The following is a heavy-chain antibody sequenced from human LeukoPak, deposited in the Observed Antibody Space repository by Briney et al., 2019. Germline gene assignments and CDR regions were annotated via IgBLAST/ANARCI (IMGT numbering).Heavy chain of an antibody. D-gene: IGHD5-12*01. CDR3: ARDSYSGYDRLLN. Sequence: PGGSLRLSCAASGFTFSSYSMNWVRQAPGKGLEWVSYISSSSSTIHYAGSVKGRFTISRDNAKNSLYLQMNSLRAEDMAVYYCARDSYSGYDRLLNWGQGTLVTVSS. V-gene: IGHV3-48*01. CDR2: ISSSSSTI. CDR1: GFTFSSYS. J-gene: IGHJ4*02.